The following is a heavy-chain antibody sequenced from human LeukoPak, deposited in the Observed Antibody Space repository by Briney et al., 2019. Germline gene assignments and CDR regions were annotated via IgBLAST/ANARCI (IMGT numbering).Heavy chain of an antibody. J-gene: IGHJ1*01. Sequence: GGSLRLSCAASKFTFSSSAMSWVRQAPGKGLEWVSAISGGGGSTYYADSVKGRFTISRDNSKNTLYLQMNSLRAEDTAVYYCATGLENYDGSGYYSYFQHWGQGTLVTVSS. CDR3: ATGLENYDGSGYYSYFQH. CDR2: ISGGGGST. V-gene: IGHV3-23*01. D-gene: IGHD3-22*01. CDR1: KFTFSSSA.